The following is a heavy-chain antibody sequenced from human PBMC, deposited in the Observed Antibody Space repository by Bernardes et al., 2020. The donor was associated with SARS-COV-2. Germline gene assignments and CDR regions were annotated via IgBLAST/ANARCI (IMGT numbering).Heavy chain of an antibody. V-gene: IGHV4-4*07. CDR1: GASINENS. CDR3: ARDKGAWNAVFWYVDL. CDR2: IYSSGTT. Sequence: SETLSLTCAVSGASINENSWNWIRQPAGAGLEWIGHIYSSGTTSFNANYNPSLKSRVTIAVDTSKNHVSLTLSSVTAADTAVYYCARDKGAWNAVFWYVDLWGRGTRVSVSS. J-gene: IGHJ2*01. D-gene: IGHD1-1*01.